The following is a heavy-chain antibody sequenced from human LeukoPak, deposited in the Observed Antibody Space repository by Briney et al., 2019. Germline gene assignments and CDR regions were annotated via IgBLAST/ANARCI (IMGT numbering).Heavy chain of an antibody. CDR1: GHTFTSYA. D-gene: IGHD2-2*02. Sequence: ASVKVSCKASGHTFTSYAMHWVRQAPGQRLEWMGWINAGNGNTKYSQKFQGRVTITRDTSASTAYMELSSLRSEDTAVYYCARGPRIVVVPAAIDWFDPWGQGTLVTVSS. CDR2: INAGNGNT. J-gene: IGHJ5*02. CDR3: ARGPRIVVVPAAIDWFDP. V-gene: IGHV1-3*01.